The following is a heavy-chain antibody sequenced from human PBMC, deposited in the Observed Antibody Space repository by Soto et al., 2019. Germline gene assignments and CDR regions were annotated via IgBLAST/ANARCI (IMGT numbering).Heavy chain of an antibody. D-gene: IGHD3-16*01. CDR2: IYPGDSDT. V-gene: IGHV5-51*01. Sequence: GESLKISCKGSGYIFDTYWIGWVRRMPGKGLEWLGIIYPGDSDTRYNPSFEGQVSLSADKSVSTAYLHWSSLEASDTAIYYCARALSPFWGTSQTDYWYYGLDVWGQGTAVTVSS. J-gene: IGHJ6*02. CDR1: GYIFDTYW. CDR3: ARALSPFWGTSQTDYWYYGLDV.